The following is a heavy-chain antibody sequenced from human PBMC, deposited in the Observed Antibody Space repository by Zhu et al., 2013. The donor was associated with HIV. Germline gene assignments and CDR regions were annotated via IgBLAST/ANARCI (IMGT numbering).Heavy chain of an antibody. D-gene: IGHD4-4*01. Sequence: QVQLVQSGAEVKKPGASVKVSCKASGYTFTGYYIHWVRQAPGQGLEWMGWINPKSGGTNSAQKFLGRVTMTRDTSITTAYMELSRLTSDDTAVYYCARVMTSATVESRFDPWGQGTLVTVSS. J-gene: IGHJ5*02. V-gene: IGHV1-2*02. CDR1: GYTFTGYY. CDR2: INPKSGGT. CDR3: ARVMTSATVESRFDP.